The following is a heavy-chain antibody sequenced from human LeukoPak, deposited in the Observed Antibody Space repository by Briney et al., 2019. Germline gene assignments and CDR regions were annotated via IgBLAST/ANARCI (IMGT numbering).Heavy chain of an antibody. Sequence: GGSLRLSCATSGFPVSSDYMSWVRQAPGKGLECVSLIHSSGNTYFADSVKGRFTVSRDNAKNSLYLQMNSLRVEDTAVYYCARDSLWAFDIWGQGTMVTVSS. CDR1: GFPVSSDY. J-gene: IGHJ3*02. D-gene: IGHD3-10*01. CDR3: ARDSLWAFDI. CDR2: IHSSGNT. V-gene: IGHV3-66*01.